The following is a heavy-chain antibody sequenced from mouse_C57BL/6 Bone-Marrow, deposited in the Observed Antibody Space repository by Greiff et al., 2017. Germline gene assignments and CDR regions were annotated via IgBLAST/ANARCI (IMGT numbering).Heavy chain of an antibody. CDR1: GYSITSGYY. V-gene: IGHV3-6*01. J-gene: IGHJ4*01. Sequence: EVQLQQSGPGLVKPSQSLSLTCSVTGYSITSGYYWNWIRQFPGNKLEWMGYISYDGSNNYNPSLKNRISITRDTSKNQFFLKLNSVTTEDTATYYCARGDYDYPNAMDYWGQGTSVTVSS. CDR2: ISYDGSN. CDR3: ARGDYDYPNAMDY. D-gene: IGHD2-4*01.